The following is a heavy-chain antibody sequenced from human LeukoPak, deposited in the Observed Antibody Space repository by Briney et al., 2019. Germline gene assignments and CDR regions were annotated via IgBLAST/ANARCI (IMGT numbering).Heavy chain of an antibody. CDR2: IYDSGST. V-gene: IGHV4-59*01. Sequence: SETLSLTCTVSGGSISTYYWSWVRQSPGKAMEWVGYIYDSGSTNYNPSLKSRVTISLDTSKNQFSLKLRSMTAADTAVYFCARLATPLSWFDPWGQGTLVTVSS. D-gene: IGHD2-15*01. CDR3: ARLATPLSWFDP. CDR1: GGSISTYY. J-gene: IGHJ5*02.